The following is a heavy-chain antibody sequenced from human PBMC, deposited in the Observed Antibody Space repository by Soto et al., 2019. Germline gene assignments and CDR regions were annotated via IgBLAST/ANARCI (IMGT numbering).Heavy chain of an antibody. Sequence: SETLSLTCTVSGGSITSNAYYWGWIRQPPGKGLEWLGYIYYSGSASYNPSVKSRVTMSVDTSKNQFSLKLSSVTAADTAVYYCARRPKRGSYSWCFDYWGQGTLVTVSS. CDR3: ARRPKRGSYSWCFDY. D-gene: IGHD1-26*01. CDR1: GGSITSNAYY. J-gene: IGHJ4*02. V-gene: IGHV4-39*01. CDR2: IYYSGSA.